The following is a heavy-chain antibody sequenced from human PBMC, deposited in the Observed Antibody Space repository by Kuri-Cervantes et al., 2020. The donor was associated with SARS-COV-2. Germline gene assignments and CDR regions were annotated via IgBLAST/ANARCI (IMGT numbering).Heavy chain of an antibody. D-gene: IGHD4-17*01. CDR1: GFTFSIYG. Sequence: GESLKISCAASGFTFSIYGMSWVRQAPGKSLEWVSGISGSEYTYYADSVKGRFTISRDNPKNTLDLQMNNLRAEDTAIYYCAKGRTTVTTLHDAFDIWVQGTMVTVSS. V-gene: IGHV3-23*01. CDR3: AKGRTTVTTLHDAFDI. CDR2: ISGSEYT. J-gene: IGHJ3*02.